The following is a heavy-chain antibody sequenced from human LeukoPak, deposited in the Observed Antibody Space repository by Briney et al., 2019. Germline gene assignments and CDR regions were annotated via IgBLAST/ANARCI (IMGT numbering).Heavy chain of an antibody. CDR1: GFTFSSYS. CDR2: ISSSSSYI. J-gene: IGHJ6*02. Sequence: PGGSLRLSCAASGFTFSSYSMNWVRQAPGKGLEWVSSISSSSSYIYYADSVKGRFTISRDNAKNSLYLQMNSLRAEDTAVYYCARQVEGTYYYYYGMDVWGQGTTVTVSS. V-gene: IGHV3-21*04. CDR3: ARQVEGTYYYYYGMDV.